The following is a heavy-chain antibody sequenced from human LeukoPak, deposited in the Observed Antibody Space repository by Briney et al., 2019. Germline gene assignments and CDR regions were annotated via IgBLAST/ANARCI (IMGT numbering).Heavy chain of an antibody. CDR3: ARAPYSIFGVVIYDYYYYMDV. D-gene: IGHD3-3*01. Sequence: PGGSLRLSCAASGFTFSSYSMNWVRQAPGKGLEWVSSISSSSSYIYYADSVKGRFTISRDNAKNSLYLQMNSLRAEDTAVYYCARAPYSIFGVVIYDYYYYMDVWGKGTTVTASS. J-gene: IGHJ6*03. CDR2: ISSSSSYI. CDR1: GFTFSSYS. V-gene: IGHV3-21*01.